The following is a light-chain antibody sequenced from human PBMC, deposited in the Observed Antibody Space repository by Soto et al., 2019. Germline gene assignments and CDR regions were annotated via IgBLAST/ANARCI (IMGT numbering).Light chain of an antibody. Sequence: EIVLTQSPGTLSLSPGERATLSCRASQSVSSSYLAWYQQKPGQAPRLLIYGASSRATGIPDRFSVSASGTGFTLTISRLEPDDFAVYYCQHYGTSALFGPGTKVDIK. V-gene: IGKV3-20*01. CDR3: QHYGTSAL. CDR2: GAS. CDR1: QSVSSSY. J-gene: IGKJ3*01.